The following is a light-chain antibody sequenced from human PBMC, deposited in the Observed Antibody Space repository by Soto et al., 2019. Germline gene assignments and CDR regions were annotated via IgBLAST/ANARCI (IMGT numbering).Light chain of an antibody. Sequence: EIGMTQSPPTLSVSPGERATLSCRASQSVGSKLAWYQQRPGQAPRLLIYDASNRATVIPARFSGSGSGTEFSLTISSLQSEDFAVYSCQQYGDWPGAFGGGTKVEIK. CDR2: DAS. V-gene: IGKV3D-15*01. CDR1: QSVGSK. J-gene: IGKJ4*01. CDR3: QQYGDWPGA.